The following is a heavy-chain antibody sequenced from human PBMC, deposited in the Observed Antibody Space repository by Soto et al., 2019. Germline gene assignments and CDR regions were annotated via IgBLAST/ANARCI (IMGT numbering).Heavy chain of an antibody. J-gene: IGHJ4*02. CDR1: GFTFSSYA. CDR2: ISVTGDT. CDR3: AKSLSMATSFDY. Sequence: GGSLRLSCAASGFTFSSYAMNWVRQVPGKGPEWVSHISVTGDTYYADSVKGRFTISRDNSKNTLFLQMNSLRAEDTAVYYCAKSLSMATSFDYWGQGTPVTVSS. D-gene: IGHD2-21*01. V-gene: IGHV3-23*01.